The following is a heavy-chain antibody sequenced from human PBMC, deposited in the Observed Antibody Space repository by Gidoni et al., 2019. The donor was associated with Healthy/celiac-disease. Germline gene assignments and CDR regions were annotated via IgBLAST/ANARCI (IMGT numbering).Heavy chain of an antibody. J-gene: IGHJ4*02. Sequence: QVQLQESGPGLVKPSETLSLTCTVSGGSIRSYYWRWIRQPPGKGLEWIGYIYYSGSTNYNPSLKSRVTVSVDTSKNQFSLKLSSVTAADTAVYYCASVGYDSSGYYYHPFDYWGQGTLVTVSS. CDR1: GGSIRSYY. CDR2: IYYSGST. CDR3: ASVGYDSSGYYYHPFDY. V-gene: IGHV4-59*01. D-gene: IGHD3-22*01.